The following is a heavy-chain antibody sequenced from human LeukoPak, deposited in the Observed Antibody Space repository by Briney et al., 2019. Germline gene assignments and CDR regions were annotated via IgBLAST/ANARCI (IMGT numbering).Heavy chain of an antibody. V-gene: IGHV3-53*01. CDR2: IYSGGNT. CDR3: ARRGDGGRSFDY. D-gene: IGHD4-23*01. CDR1: GFTVSSNY. Sequence: RGSLRLSCAASGFTVSSNYLSWVRQAPGKGLECVSVIYSGGNTYYADSVKGRFTISRDNSKNTLFLQMNSLRAEDTAVYYCARRGDGGRSFDYWGQGTLVTVSS. J-gene: IGHJ4*02.